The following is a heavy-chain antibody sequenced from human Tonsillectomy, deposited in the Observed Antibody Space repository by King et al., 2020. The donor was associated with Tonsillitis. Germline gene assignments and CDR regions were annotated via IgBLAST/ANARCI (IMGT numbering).Heavy chain of an antibody. CDR1: GYTFTGYY. V-gene: IGHV1-2*02. D-gene: IGHD4-17*01. Sequence: EQLVQSGAEVKKPGASVKVSCKASGYTFTGYYMHWVRQAPGQGLEWMGWINPNSGGTDCAQKFQGRVTMSRDTSISTAYMGLSRLRSDDTAVYYCARHLNPYGDYGYYYYGIDVWGQGTTVTVSS. CDR3: ARHLNPYGDYGYYYYGIDV. CDR2: INPNSGGT. J-gene: IGHJ6*02.